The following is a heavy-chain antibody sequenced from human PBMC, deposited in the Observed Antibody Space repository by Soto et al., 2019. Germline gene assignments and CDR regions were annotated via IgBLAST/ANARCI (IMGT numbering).Heavy chain of an antibody. Sequence: SVKVSWKASGGTFSSYAISWVRQAPGQGLEWMGGIIPISDTTNYAQKFQGRVTITADESTSTAYMELSSLRSEDTAVYYCARSQGSSTSLEIYYYYSYGMDVWGQATTVTVSS. V-gene: IGHV1-69*13. J-gene: IGHJ6*02. CDR3: ARSQGSSTSLEIYYYYSYGMDV. D-gene: IGHD2-2*01. CDR2: IIPISDTT. CDR1: GGTFSSYA.